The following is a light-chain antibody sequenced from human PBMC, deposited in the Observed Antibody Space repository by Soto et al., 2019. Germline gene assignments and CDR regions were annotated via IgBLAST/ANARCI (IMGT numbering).Light chain of an antibody. V-gene: IGKV4-1*01. CDR3: QQYYSTASWT. CDR2: WAS. J-gene: IGKJ1*01. Sequence: DFVMTQSPDSLAVSLGERATINCKSSQSVLYSSNNQNYLAWYQQKPGQPPKLLIYWASTRESGVPDRFSGSGSGTDFTLTISSLQAEDVAVYYCQQYYSTASWTFGQGTKVEIK. CDR1: QSVLYSSNNQNY.